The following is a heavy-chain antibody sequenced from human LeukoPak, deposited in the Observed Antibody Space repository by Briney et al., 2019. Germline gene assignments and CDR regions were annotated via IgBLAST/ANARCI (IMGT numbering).Heavy chain of an antibody. J-gene: IGHJ4*02. CDR3: ARGHSVGYYYFEY. D-gene: IGHD3-22*01. Sequence: GGSLRLSCAASGFTFSSYAMSWVRQAPGKGLEWVSAISGSGGSTYYADSVRGRFAISRDNSKNTLYLQMDSLRAEDTAVYYCARGHSVGYYYFEYWGQGTLVTVSS. CDR1: GFTFSSYA. V-gene: IGHV3-23*01. CDR2: ISGSGGST.